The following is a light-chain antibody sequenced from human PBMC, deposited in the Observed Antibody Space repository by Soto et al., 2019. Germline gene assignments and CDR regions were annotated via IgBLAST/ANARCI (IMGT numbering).Light chain of an antibody. V-gene: IGKV3-20*01. CDR1: QSVSSNY. Sequence: EIVLTQSPGTLSLSPGERATLSCRASQSVSSNYLAWYQQKSGQAPRLLIYGASSRATGIPDRFSGSGSGTDFTLTISRLESEDFAVYYCQQYSGSPRTFGQGTKVEIK. CDR2: GAS. CDR3: QQYSGSPRT. J-gene: IGKJ1*01.